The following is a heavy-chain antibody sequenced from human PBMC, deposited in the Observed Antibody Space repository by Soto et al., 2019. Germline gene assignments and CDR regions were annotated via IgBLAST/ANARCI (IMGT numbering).Heavy chain of an antibody. Sequence: VSQRDSYAVAGFTCGSFGRSWVRQDPGKGLEWVANIKQDGSEKYYVDSVKGRFTISRDNAKNSLYLQMNSLRAEDTAVYYCARVEHTVWFGEFLSTYYFDYWGKGTLVT. CDR3: ARVEHTVWFGEFLSTYYFDY. J-gene: IGHJ4*02. V-gene: IGHV3-7*01. D-gene: IGHD3-10*01. CDR2: IKQDGSEK. CDR1: GFTCGSFG.